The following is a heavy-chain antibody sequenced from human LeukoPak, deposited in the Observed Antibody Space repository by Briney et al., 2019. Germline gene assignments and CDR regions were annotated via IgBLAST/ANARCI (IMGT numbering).Heavy chain of an antibody. CDR2: IIPIFGTA. J-gene: IGHJ6*03. V-gene: IGHV1-69*13. CDR3: ARVPTVTTDYYYYMDV. CDR1: GGTFSSYA. D-gene: IGHD4-11*01. Sequence: SVKVSCKASGGTFSSYAISWVRQPPGQGLEWMGGIIPIFGTANYAQKFQGRVTITADESTSTAYMELSSLRSEDTAVYYCARVPTVTTDYYYYMDVWGKGTTVTVSS.